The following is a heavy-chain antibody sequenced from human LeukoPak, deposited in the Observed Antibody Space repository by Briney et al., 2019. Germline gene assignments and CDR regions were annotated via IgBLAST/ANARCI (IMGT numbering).Heavy chain of an antibody. CDR1: GGSISSGGYY. Sequence: PSETLSLTCTVSGGSISSGGYYWSWIRQHPGRGLEWIGYIYYSGSTYYNPSLKSRVTISVDTSKNQFSLKLSSVTAADTAVYYCARDLISGWLGPTDPGDYWGQGTLVTVSS. J-gene: IGHJ4*02. CDR3: ARDLISGWLGPTDPGDY. D-gene: IGHD6-19*01. V-gene: IGHV4-31*03. CDR2: IYYSGST.